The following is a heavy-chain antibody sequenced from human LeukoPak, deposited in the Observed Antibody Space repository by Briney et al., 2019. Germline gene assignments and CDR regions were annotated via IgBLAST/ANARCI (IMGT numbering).Heavy chain of an antibody. V-gene: IGHV1-18*01. CDR1: GYTFTSYG. CDR3: ARAVVYYYDSSGYPNYYYYVDV. J-gene: IGHJ6*03. D-gene: IGHD3-22*01. CDR2: ISAYNGNT. Sequence: GASVKVSCKASGYTFTSYGISWVRQAPGQGLEWMGWISAYNGNTNYAQKLQGRVTMTTDTSTSTAYMELRSLRSDDTAVYYCARAVVYYYDSSGYPNYYYYVDVWGKGTTVTVSS.